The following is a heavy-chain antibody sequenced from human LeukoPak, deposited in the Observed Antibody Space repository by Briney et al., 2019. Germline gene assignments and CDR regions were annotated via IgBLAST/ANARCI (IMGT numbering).Heavy chain of an antibody. Sequence: GGSLRLSCAASGFSFSSYSMNWVRQAPGKGLEWVSSITTSSSYIYYADSVKGRFTISRDNAKNSLFLQMNSLRAEDTAVYYCARVRWGGLYYFDYWGQGTLVTVSS. CDR2: ITTSSSYI. J-gene: IGHJ4*02. CDR1: GFSFSSYS. V-gene: IGHV3-21*01. D-gene: IGHD3-16*01. CDR3: ARVRWGGLYYFDY.